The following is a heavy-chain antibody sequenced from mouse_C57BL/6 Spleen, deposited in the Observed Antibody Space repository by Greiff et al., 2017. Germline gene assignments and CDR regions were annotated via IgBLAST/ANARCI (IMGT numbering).Heavy chain of an antibody. Sequence: QVQLQQSGAELVRPGASVTLSCKASGYTFTDYEMHWVKQTPVHGLEWIGAIDPETGGTAYNQKFKGKAILTADKSSSTAYMELRSLTSEDSAVYYCTRSGDYPYYFDYWGQGTTLTVSS. CDR1: GYTFTDYE. D-gene: IGHD1-1*02. J-gene: IGHJ2*01. CDR2: IDPETGGT. CDR3: TRSGDYPYYFDY. V-gene: IGHV1-15*01.